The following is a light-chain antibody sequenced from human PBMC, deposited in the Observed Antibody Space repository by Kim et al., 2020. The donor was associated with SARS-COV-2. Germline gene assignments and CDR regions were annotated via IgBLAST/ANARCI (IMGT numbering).Light chain of an antibody. J-gene: IGLJ2*01. CDR3: ETWDSSLSAVL. V-gene: IGLV1-51*01. CDR2: DNN. Sequence: SAAPGEKVTISCSGSSSNIGNNYVSWYQQVPGTSPKLLIFDNNRRPSGIPDRFSGSKSGTSATLGITGLQTGDEADYYCETWDSSLSAVLFGGGTQLTV. CDR1: SSNIGNNY.